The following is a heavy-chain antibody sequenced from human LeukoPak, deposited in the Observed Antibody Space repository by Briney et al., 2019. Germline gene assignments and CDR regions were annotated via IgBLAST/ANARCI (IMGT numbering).Heavy chain of an antibody. V-gene: IGHV1-8*01. D-gene: IGHD6-19*01. CDR3: ARDLRAVAGTSFDY. J-gene: IGHJ4*02. CDR2: MNPNSGNT. CDR1: GYTFTSYD. Sequence: ASVKVSCKASGYTFTSYDINWVRQATGQGLEWMGWMNPNSGNTGYAQKFQGRATMTRNTSISTAYMELSSLRSDDTAVYYCARDLRAVAGTSFDYWGQGTLVTVSS.